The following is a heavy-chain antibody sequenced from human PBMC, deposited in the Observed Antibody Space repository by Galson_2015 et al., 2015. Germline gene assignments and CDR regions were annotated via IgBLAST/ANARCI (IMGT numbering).Heavy chain of an antibody. V-gene: IGHV3-23*01. CDR3: AKGQNYDGSGSYFDY. CDR1: GFTFSSNN. CDR2: ISGSGGRT. D-gene: IGHD3-10*01. J-gene: IGHJ4*02. Sequence: SLRLSCAASGFTFSSNNMNWVRQAPGKGLEWVSVISGSGGRTYNADSVKGRFTISRDKSKNTLYLQMNSLRAEDTAVYYCAKGQNYDGSGSYFDYWGQGTLVTVSS.